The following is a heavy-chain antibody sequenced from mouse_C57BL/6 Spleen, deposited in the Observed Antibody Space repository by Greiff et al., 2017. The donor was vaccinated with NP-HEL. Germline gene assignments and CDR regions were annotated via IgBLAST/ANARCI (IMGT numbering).Heavy chain of an antibody. CDR2: IYPGSGST. J-gene: IGHJ3*01. Sequence: QVQLQQPGAELVKPGASVKMSCKASGYTFTSYWINWVKQRPGQGLEWIGDIYPGSGSTNYNEKFKSKATLTVDTSSSTAYMQLSSLTSEDSAVYYCARAHYDYDFSFDYWGQGTLVTVSS. CDR1: GYTFTSYW. V-gene: IGHV1-55*01. CDR3: ARAHYDYDFSFDY. D-gene: IGHD2-4*01.